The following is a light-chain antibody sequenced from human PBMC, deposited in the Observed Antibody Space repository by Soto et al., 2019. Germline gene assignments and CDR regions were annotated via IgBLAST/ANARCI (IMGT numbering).Light chain of an antibody. V-gene: IGLV2-14*03. J-gene: IGLJ1*01. Sequence: QSVLTQPASVSGSPGQSITISCTGTSGDVGGYNYVSWYQQHPGKAPKLMIYDVSNRPSGVSNRFSGSKSGNTASLTISGLQAEDEADYYCSSYTSSSLHVFGTGTKVTV. CDR1: SGDVGGYNY. CDR2: DVS. CDR3: SSYTSSSLHV.